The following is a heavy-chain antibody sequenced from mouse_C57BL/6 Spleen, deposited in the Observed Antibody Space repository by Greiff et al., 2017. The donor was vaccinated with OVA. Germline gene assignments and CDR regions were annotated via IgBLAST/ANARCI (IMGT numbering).Heavy chain of an antibody. J-gene: IGHJ2*01. Sequence: EVQLQQSGAELVKPGASVKLSCTASGFNIKDYYMHWVKQRTEQGLEWIGRIDPEDGETKYAPKFQGKATLTAAPSSTTAYLQLSILTSEDTAVYYCAPYYYGSSGFDYWGQGTTLTVSS. CDR2: IDPEDGET. V-gene: IGHV14-2*01. D-gene: IGHD1-1*01. CDR3: APYYYGSSGFDY. CDR1: GFNIKDYY.